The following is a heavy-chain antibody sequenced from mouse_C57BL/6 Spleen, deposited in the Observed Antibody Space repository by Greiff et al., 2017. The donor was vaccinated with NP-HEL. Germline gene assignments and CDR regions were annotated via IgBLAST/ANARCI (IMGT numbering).Heavy chain of an antibody. CDR3: ARCPYDYDGMDY. V-gene: IGHV1-64*01. J-gene: IGHJ4*01. CDR1: GYTFTSYW. CDR2: IHPNSGST. D-gene: IGHD2-4*01. Sequence: QVQLQQSGAELVKPGASVKLSCKASGYTFTSYWMHWVKQRPGQGLEWIGMIHPNSGSTNYNEKFKSKATLTVDKSSSTAYMQLSSLTSEDSAVYYCARCPYDYDGMDYWGQGTSVTVSS.